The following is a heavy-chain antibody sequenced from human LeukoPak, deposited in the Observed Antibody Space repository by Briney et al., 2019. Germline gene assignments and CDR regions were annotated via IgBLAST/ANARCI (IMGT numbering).Heavy chain of an antibody. CDR3: ARSQQWLAIPYYFDY. D-gene: IGHD6-19*01. J-gene: IGHJ4*02. CDR2: IYYSGST. CDR1: GGSISSYY. V-gene: IGHV4-59*01. Sequence: SETLSLTCTVSGGSISSYYWSWIRQPPGEGLEWIGYIYYSGSTNYNPSLKSRVTISVDTSKNQFSLKLSSVTAADTAVYYCARSQQWLAIPYYFDYWGQGTLVTVSS.